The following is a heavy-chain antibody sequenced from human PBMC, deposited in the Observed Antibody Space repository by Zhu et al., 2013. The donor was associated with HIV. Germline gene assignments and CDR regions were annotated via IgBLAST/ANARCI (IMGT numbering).Heavy chain of an antibody. CDR2: INSNSGGT. CDR3: ARVRGEGDGAYYYHYMDV. J-gene: IGHJ6*03. V-gene: IGHV1-2*02. D-gene: IGHD3-10*01. Sequence: QVQLVQSGAEVKKPGASVKVSCKASGYTFTGYYIHWVRQAPGQGLEWMGWINSNSGGTNYAQRFQGRVTMTRDTSISTAYMELSRPRSDDTAVYYCARVRGEGDGAYYYHYMDVWGKGTTVTVSS. CDR1: GYTFTGYY.